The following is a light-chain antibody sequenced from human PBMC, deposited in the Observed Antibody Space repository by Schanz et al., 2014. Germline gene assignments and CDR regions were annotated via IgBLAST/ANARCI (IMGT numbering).Light chain of an antibody. CDR1: SSNIGSNT. CDR2: GNI. CDR3: SSYTSSSTL. Sequence: QSVLTQPPSASGTPGQRVTISCSGSSSNIGSNTVNWYQQLPGTAPKLLIYGNINRPSGVPDRFSGSKSGTSASLTISGPQAEDEADYYCSSYTSSSTLFGGGTKLTVL. J-gene: IGLJ3*02. V-gene: IGLV1-44*01.